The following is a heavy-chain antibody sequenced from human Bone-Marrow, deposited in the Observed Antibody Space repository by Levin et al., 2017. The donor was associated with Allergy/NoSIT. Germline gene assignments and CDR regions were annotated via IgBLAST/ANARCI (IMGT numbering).Heavy chain of an antibody. CDR2: ISRRGESI. CDR1: GFTFSSYT. D-gene: IGHD2-15*01. J-gene: IGHJ3*01. Sequence: PGGSLRLSCGGSGFTFSSYTMSWVRQAPGKGLEWVSGISRRGESIYYRDSVRGRFTISRDNSNNTLFLQLSSLRADDTAVYYCVKGTRTITPDAFDVWGQGTRVTVSA. CDR3: VKGTRTITPDAFDV. V-gene: IGHV3-23*01.